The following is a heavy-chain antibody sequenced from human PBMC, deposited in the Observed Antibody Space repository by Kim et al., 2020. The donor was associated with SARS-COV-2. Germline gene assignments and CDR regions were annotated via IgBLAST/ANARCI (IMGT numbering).Heavy chain of an antibody. J-gene: IGHJ5*02. CDR3: ARGVFYYGSAGRRFDP. Sequence: SQTLSLTCAVYGGSFSGYYWSWIRQPPGKGLEWIGEINHSGSTNYNPSLKSRVTISVDTSKNQFSLKLSSVTAADTAVYYCARGVFYYGSAGRRFDPWGQGTLVTVSS. CDR1: GGSFSGYY. D-gene: IGHD3-10*01. V-gene: IGHV4-34*01. CDR2: INHSGST.